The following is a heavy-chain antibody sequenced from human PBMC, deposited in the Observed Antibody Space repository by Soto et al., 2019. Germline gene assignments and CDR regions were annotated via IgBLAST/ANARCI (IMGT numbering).Heavy chain of an antibody. Sequence: QVQLVQSGAEVKKPGASVKVSCKASGYTFTSYAMHWVRQAPGQRLEWMGWINAGNGNTKYSQKFQGRVTFTRDTSASTAYMKLSSLRSEDTAVYYWARGMTWRQGKHSGGESNFDYWGQGTLVTVSS. D-gene: IGHD2-15*01. J-gene: IGHJ4*02. V-gene: IGHV1-3*01. CDR1: GYTFTSYA. CDR2: INAGNGNT. CDR3: ARGMTWRQGKHSGGESNFDY.